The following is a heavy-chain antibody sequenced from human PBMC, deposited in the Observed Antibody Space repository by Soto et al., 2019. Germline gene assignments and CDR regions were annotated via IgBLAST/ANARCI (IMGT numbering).Heavy chain of an antibody. Sequence: EVQLVESGGGLVQPGGSLRLSCAASGFTVSSNYMSWVRQAPGKGLEWVSVIYRGGSAYYADSVKGRFTIARDNSKNTLYLQMNSLRAEDTAVDYCARHGYSYGGGYFDYWGQGTLVTVSS. CDR1: GFTVSSNY. CDR3: ARHGYSYGGGYFDY. J-gene: IGHJ4*02. V-gene: IGHV3-66*04. CDR2: IYRGGSA. D-gene: IGHD5-18*01.